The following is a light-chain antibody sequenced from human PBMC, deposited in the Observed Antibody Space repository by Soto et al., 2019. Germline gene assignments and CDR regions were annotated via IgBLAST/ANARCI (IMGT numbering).Light chain of an antibody. V-gene: IGKV1-5*03. J-gene: IGKJ2*01. CDR1: QSISNW. Sequence: DIQMTQSPSTLSASVGDRVTITCRASQSISNWLAWYQQKPGKAPKLLIYKASTLESGVPSRFSGSGSGTDFTLTISSMQPDDFATYYCQQYDTLYPFGQGPRWIS. CDR3: QQYDTLYP. CDR2: KAS.